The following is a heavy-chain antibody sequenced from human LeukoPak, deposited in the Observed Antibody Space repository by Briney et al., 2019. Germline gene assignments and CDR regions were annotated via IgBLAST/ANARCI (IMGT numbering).Heavy chain of an antibody. V-gene: IGHV4-31*03. CDR3: ATFYGDYEGYYFDY. CDR2: IYYSGST. CDR1: GGSISSGGYY. D-gene: IGHD4-17*01. J-gene: IGHJ4*02. Sequence: SETLSLTCTVSGGSISSGGYYWSWIRQHPGKGLEWIGYIYYSGSTYCNPSLKSRVTISVDTSKNQFSLKLSSVTAADTAVYYCATFYGDYEGYYFDYWGQGTLVTVSS.